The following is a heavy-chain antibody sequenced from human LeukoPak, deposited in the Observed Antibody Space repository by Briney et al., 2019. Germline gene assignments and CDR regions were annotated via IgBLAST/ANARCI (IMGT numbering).Heavy chain of an antibody. CDR1: GGSISSSSYY. CDR3: ARGAPMQD. V-gene: IGHV4-39*07. J-gene: IGHJ1*01. Sequence: PSETLSLTCTISGGSISSSSYYWGWIRQSPGKGLEWIASIYYTGATYYQPSLKSRVTISLDTPKNQFSLNLRSVTAADTAVYYCARGAPMQDWGQGTLITVSS. CDR2: IYYTGAT.